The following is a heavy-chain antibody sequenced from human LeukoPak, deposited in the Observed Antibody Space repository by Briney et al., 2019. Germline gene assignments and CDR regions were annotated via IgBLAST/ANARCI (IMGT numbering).Heavy chain of an antibody. D-gene: IGHD6-13*01. Sequence: PGGSLRLSCAVSGFSLSRYAMSWVRKAPGKGLEWVSAISDSGSSKYYADSVKGRFTISRDNSRNTLYLQMNTLRAEDTAVYYCAKCGGSSWSDYFDYWGQGTLVTVSS. J-gene: IGHJ4*02. CDR2: ISDSGSSK. V-gene: IGHV3-23*01. CDR1: GFSLSRYA. CDR3: AKCGGSSWSDYFDY.